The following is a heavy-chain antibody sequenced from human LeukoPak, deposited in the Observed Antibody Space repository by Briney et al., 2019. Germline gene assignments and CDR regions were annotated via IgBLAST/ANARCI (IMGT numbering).Heavy chain of an antibody. D-gene: IGHD1-1*01. CDR3: ARSLGLERRYYFYYMDD. Sequence: SETLSLTCTVSGGSISSYYWSWIRQPPGKGLEWIGYIYYSGSTNYNPSLKSRVTISVDTSKNHFSLKLRSVTAADTAVYYCARSLGLERRYYFYYMDDWGKGTTVTVSS. CDR1: GGSISSYY. V-gene: IGHV4-59*01. J-gene: IGHJ6*03. CDR2: IYYSGST.